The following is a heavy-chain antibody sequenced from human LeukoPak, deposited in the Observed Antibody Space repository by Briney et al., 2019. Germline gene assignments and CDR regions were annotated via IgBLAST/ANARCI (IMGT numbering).Heavy chain of an antibody. V-gene: IGHV3-23*01. CDR3: ATAKKIVGATY. CDR1: GFTFNTYA. CDR2: ISGSGSST. D-gene: IGHD1-26*01. J-gene: IGHJ4*02. Sequence: GGSLRLSCAASGFTFNTYAMSWVRQAPGKGLEWVSVISGSGSSTYYADSVQGRFTISRDNSKNTLYLQMNSLRAEDTAVYYCATAKKIVGATYWGRGTLVTVSS.